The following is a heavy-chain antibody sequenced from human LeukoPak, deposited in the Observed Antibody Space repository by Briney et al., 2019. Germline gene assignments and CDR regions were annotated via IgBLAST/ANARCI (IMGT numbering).Heavy chain of an antibody. CDR1: GFTFSSYW. CDR3: ARGGSPSDY. Sequence: WSLRLSCAASGFTFSSYWMHWVRQRPGKGLVWVSRIHLDGRTTNYADSVKGRFTISRDNAKNTLYLEMNSLRPEDTAVYYCARGGSPSDYWGQGTLVSVS. D-gene: IGHD3-16*01. CDR2: IHLDGRTT. V-gene: IGHV3-74*01. J-gene: IGHJ4*02.